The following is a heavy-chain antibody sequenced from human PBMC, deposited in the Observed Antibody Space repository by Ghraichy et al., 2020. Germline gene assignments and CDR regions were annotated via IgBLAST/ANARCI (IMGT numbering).Heavy chain of an antibody. V-gene: IGHV4-34*01. D-gene: IGHD2-8*01. Sequence: SETLSLTCAVYGGSFSGYYWSWIRQPPGKGLGWIGEINHSGSTNYNPSLKSRVTISVDTSQNQFSLKLSSVTAADTAGYYCARDRPNRGRDCTNGVGYRLNWCDPWGQGTLVTVSS. J-gene: IGHJ5*02. CDR1: GGSFSGYY. CDR3: ARDRPNRGRDCTNGVGYRLNWCDP. CDR2: INHSGST.